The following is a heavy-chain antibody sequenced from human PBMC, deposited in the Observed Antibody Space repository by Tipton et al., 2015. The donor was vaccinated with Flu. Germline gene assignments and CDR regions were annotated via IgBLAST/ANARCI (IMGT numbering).Heavy chain of an antibody. J-gene: IGHJ3*01. CDR1: GFTFSTYF. CDR2: IEKDGSEK. V-gene: IGHV3-7*01. Sequence: SLRLSCAASGFTFSTYFMSWVRQAPGKGLEWVANIEKDGSEKHYVDSVKGRFTVSRDNAKSSLYLQMNSLRAEDTAMYYCARNAFDFWGQGTMVTVSS. CDR3: ARNAFDF.